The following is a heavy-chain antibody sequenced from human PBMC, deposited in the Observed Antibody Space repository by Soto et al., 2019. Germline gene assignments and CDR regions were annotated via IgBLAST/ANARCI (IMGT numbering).Heavy chain of an antibody. Sequence: EVQLVESGGGMVKPGGSLRLSCAASGFTFSSYSMNWVRQAPGKGLEWVSTISSSSSYIYYADSVKGRFTISRDNAKNSLYLQMNSLRVEDTAVYYCASWTYGDFIDYWGQGTLVTVSS. V-gene: IGHV3-21*01. D-gene: IGHD4-17*01. CDR3: ASWTYGDFIDY. J-gene: IGHJ4*02. CDR2: ISSSSSYI. CDR1: GFTFSSYS.